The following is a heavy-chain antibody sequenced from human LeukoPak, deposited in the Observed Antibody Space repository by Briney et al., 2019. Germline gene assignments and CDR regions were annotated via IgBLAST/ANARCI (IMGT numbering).Heavy chain of an antibody. CDR3: ARDGPGDYDSSGPPDY. CDR2: IYSGGGT. V-gene: IGHV3-53*01. Sequence: GGSLRLSCGASGFTVSNNYMSWVRQAPGKGLEWVSVIYSGGGTYYADSVKGRFTISRDNSKNTLYLQMNSLRAEDTAVYYCARDGPGDYDSSGPPDYWGQGTLVTVSS. J-gene: IGHJ4*02. CDR1: GFTVSNNY. D-gene: IGHD3-22*01.